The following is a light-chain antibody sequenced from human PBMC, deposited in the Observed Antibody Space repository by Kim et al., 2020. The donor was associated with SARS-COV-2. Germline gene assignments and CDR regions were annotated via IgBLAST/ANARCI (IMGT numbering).Light chain of an antibody. V-gene: IGLV1-44*01. CDR1: TSNIGKNS. J-gene: IGLJ1*01. CDR3: ATWDDSLNGYV. Sequence: GQRVTISCSGSTSNIGKNSVNWYQQLPGTAPKLLIYNNDQRPPGVPDRFSGSKSGTSASLAISGLQSDDEADYYCATWDDSLNGYVFATGTKVTVL. CDR2: NND.